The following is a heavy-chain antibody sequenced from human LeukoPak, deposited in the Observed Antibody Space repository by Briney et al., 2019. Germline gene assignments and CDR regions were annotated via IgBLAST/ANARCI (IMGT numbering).Heavy chain of an antibody. D-gene: IGHD5-18*01. CDR2: ISGSGGST. CDR1: VFTFSSYA. J-gene: IGHJ4*02. Sequence: HPGGSLSLSCAASVFTFSSYAMSWVRQATGKGLEWVSAISGSGGSTYYADSVKGRFTISRDNSKNTLYLQMNSLRAEDTAVYYCAKQPGYSYGYFDYWGQGTLVTVSS. V-gene: IGHV3-23*01. CDR3: AKQPGYSYGYFDY.